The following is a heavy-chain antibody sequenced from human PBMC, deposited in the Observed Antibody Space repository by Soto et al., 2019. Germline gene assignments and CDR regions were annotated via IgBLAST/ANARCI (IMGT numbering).Heavy chain of an antibody. CDR1: GGSISSYY. CDR2: IYYSGST. Sequence: SETLSLTCTVSGGSISSYYWSWIRQPPGKGLEWIGYIYYSGSTNYNPSLKSRVTISVDTSKNQFSLKLSSVTAADTAVYYCARDLPTVTTGYYYYYMDVWGKGTTVTVSS. V-gene: IGHV4-59*01. CDR3: ARDLPTVTTGYYYYYMDV. J-gene: IGHJ6*03. D-gene: IGHD4-17*01.